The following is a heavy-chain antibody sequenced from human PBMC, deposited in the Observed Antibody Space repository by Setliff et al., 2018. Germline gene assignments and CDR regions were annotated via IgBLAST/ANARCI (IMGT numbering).Heavy chain of an antibody. J-gene: IGHJ4*01. D-gene: IGHD5-12*01. V-gene: IGHV4-59*01. CDR1: GGSIRRDY. CDR2: VYYDGST. Sequence: SETLSLTCTVSGGSIRRDYWSWIRQPPGEQLQWIGYVYYDGSTNYNPSLRSRVTMSIDTTNNQCSLWLNSVTAADTAVYYCARYRRDGYNYSLDYWGQGMLVTVSS. CDR3: ARYRRDGYNYSLDY.